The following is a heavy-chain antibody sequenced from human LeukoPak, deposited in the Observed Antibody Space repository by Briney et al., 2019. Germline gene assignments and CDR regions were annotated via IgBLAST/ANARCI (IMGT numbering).Heavy chain of an antibody. CDR2: IHPEGNEK. V-gene: IGHV3-7*04. Sequence: PGGSLRLSCAVSGFSFTNFWMIWVRQAPGRGLEWVANIHPEGNEKYHVESVKGRFTISRDNTKNLLFLQMKGLRVEDTAVYYCARVDAFSGDHWGQGTLVTVSS. CDR1: GFSFTNFW. D-gene: IGHD3/OR15-3a*01. CDR3: ARVDAFSGDH. J-gene: IGHJ4*02.